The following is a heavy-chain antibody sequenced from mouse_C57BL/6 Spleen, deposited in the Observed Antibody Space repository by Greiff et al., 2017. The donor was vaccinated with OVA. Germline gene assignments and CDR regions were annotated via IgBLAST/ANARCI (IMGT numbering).Heavy chain of an antibody. CDR1: GYTFTSYW. V-gene: IGHV1-64*01. CDR2: IHPNSGST. Sequence: QVQLQQPGAELVKPGASVKLSCKASGYTFTSYWMHWVKQRPGQGLEWIGMIHPNSGSTNYNEKFKSKATLTVDKSSSTAYMQLSSLTSEDSAVYYCARWGDFYGNSEDAMDYWGQGTSVTVSS. J-gene: IGHJ4*01. D-gene: IGHD2-1*01. CDR3: ARWGDFYGNSEDAMDY.